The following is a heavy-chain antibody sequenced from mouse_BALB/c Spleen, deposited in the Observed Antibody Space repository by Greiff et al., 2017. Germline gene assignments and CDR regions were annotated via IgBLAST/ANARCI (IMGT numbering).Heavy chain of an antibody. V-gene: IGHV2-6-7*01. CDR2: IWGDGST. J-gene: IGHJ4*01. CDR1: GFSLTGYG. Sequence: VKLMESGPGLVAPSQSLSITCTVSGFSLTGYGVNWVRQPPGKGLEWLGMIWGDGSTDYNSALKSRLSISKDNSKSQVFLKMNSLQTDDTARYYCARVKYGNYPYYAMYYWGQGTSVTVSS. CDR3: ARVKYGNYPYYAMYY. D-gene: IGHD2-10*02.